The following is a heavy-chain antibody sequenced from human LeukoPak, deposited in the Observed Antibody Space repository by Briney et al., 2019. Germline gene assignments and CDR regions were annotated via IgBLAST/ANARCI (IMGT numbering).Heavy chain of an antibody. CDR2: ISSSSSYI. D-gene: IGHD4-11*01. Sequence: GGSLRLSCAASGFTFSSYSMNWVRQAPGKGLEWVSSISSSSSYIYYADSVKGRFTISRDNAKNSLYLQMNSLRAEDTAVYYCARRGVTTRYYYYYYMDVWGKGTTVTVSS. CDR3: ARRGVTTRYYYYYYMDV. V-gene: IGHV3-21*01. CDR1: GFTFSSYS. J-gene: IGHJ6*03.